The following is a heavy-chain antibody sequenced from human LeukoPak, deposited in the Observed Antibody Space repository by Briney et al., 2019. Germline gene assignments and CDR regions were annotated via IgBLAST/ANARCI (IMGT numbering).Heavy chain of an antibody. V-gene: IGHV3-23*01. J-gene: IGHJ4*02. CDR3: ARGAVGRWLQFGSLAN. D-gene: IGHD5-24*01. Sequence: PGGSLRLSCAASGFTFTSFAMSWVRQAPGKGLEWVSTISRSGVATYYANSVKGRFTISRDNSKNTLYLQMNSLRAEDTAVYYCARGAVGRWLQFGSLANWGQGTLVTVSS. CDR1: GFTFTSFA. CDR2: ISRSGVAT.